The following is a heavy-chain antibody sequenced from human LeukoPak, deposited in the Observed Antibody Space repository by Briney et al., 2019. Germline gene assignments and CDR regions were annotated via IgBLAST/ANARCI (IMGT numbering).Heavy chain of an antibody. CDR1: GFTFSDYY. Sequence: GGSLRLSCAASGFTFSDYYMSWIRQAPGKGLEWVSYISTSGGTIYYADSVKGRFTISRDNAKNSLYLQMNSLRAEDTAVYYCARESGVWGNYRHCAFDIWGQGTMVTVSS. D-gene: IGHD3-16*02. J-gene: IGHJ3*02. CDR3: ARESGVWGNYRHCAFDI. V-gene: IGHV3-11*01. CDR2: ISTSGGTI.